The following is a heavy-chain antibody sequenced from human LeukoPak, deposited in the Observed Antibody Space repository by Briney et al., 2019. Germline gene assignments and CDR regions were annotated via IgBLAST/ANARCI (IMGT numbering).Heavy chain of an antibody. V-gene: IGHV1-18*04. CDR2: ISAYNGNT. D-gene: IGHD3-9*01. J-gene: IGHJ4*02. CDR1: GYTFTSYG. Sequence: ASVKVSCKASGYTFTSYGISWVRQAPGQGLEWMGWISAYNGNTNYAQKLQGRVTMTTDTSTSTAYMGLRSLRSDDTAVYYCATGKIPLRYFDWLPHDYWGQGTLVTVSS. CDR3: ATGKIPLRYFDWLPHDY.